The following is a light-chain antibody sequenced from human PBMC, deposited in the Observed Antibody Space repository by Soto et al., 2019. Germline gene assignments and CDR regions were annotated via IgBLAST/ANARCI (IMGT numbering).Light chain of an antibody. CDR3: QSYDSSLSGHVV. Sequence: QSVLTQPPSVSGAPGQRVTISCTGSSSNIGAGYDVHWYQQLPGTAPKLLIYGNSNRPSGVPDRFSGSKYGTSAALAITGLLADDEADYYCQSYDSSLSGHVVFGGGTKLTVL. CDR1: SSNIGAGYD. V-gene: IGLV1-40*01. CDR2: GNS. J-gene: IGLJ2*01.